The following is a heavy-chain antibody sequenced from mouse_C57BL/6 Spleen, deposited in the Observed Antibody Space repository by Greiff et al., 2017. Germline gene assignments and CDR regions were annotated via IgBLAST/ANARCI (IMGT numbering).Heavy chain of an antibody. Sequence: VQRVESGAELVKPGASVKMSCKASGYTFTSYWITWVKQRPGQGLEWIGDIYPGSGSTNYNEKFKSKATLTVDTSSSTAYMQLSSLTSEDSAVYYCARPLQLSYFDYWGQGTTLTVSS. CDR2: IYPGSGST. V-gene: IGHV1-55*01. CDR3: ARPLQLSYFDY. D-gene: IGHD3-2*02. J-gene: IGHJ2*01. CDR1: GYTFTSYW.